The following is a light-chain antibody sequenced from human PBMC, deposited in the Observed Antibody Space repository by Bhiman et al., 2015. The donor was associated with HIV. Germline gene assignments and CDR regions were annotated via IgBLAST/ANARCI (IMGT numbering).Light chain of an antibody. CDR3: AVWDDNLRGRL. CDR1: KLGDKY. CDR2: QDN. V-gene: IGLV3-1*01. Sequence: SYELTQPPSVSVSPGQTASITCSGDKLGDKYVCWYQQKPGQSPVLVMYQDNKRPSGIPERFSGSNSGNTATLTVSGIQAMDEADYYCAVWDDNLRGRLFGGGTKVTVL. J-gene: IGLJ3*02.